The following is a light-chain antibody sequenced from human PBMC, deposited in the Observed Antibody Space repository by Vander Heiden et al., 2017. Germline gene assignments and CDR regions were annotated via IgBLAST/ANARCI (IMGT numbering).Light chain of an antibody. Sequence: DIQMTQSPSSLSASVGDRVTITCQASQDITKYLNWYQQKPGKAPKLLIYDASNLEPGVPSGFSGSGSGTDFTFTISSLQPEDIATYYCQQFDFLPITFGQGTRLEIK. J-gene: IGKJ5*01. CDR1: QDITKY. V-gene: IGKV1-33*01. CDR3: QQFDFLPIT. CDR2: DAS.